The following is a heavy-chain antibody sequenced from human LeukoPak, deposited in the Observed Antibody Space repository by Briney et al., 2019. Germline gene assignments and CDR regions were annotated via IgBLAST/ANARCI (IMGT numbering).Heavy chain of an antibody. V-gene: IGHV4-59*08. D-gene: IGHD3-22*01. CDR2: IYHSGST. CDR1: GGSISSYY. Sequence: SETLSLTCTVSGGSISSYYCSWIRQPPGKGLEWIGYIYHSGSTNYNPSLKSRVTISIDTSKNQFSLKLSSVTAADTAVYYCARGAGYWFDPWGQGTPVTVSS. CDR3: ARGAGYWFDP. J-gene: IGHJ5*02.